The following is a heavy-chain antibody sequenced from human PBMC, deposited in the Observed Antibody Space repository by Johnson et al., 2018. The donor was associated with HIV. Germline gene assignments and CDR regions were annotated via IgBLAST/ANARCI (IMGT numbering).Heavy chain of an antibody. Sequence: ESGGGVVQPGRSLRLACPVSGFIFTNFAMHWVRQAPGKGLEWVAVVSYDGNNKYYADSVKGRFTISRDNSKNTLYLQMNSLRPEDTAVYYCAKVRSRWTTFDDAFDIWGQGTLVTVSS. V-gene: IGHV3-30-3*02. CDR1: GFIFTNFA. CDR2: VSYDGNNK. D-gene: IGHD4-11*01. CDR3: AKVRSRWTTFDDAFDI. J-gene: IGHJ3*02.